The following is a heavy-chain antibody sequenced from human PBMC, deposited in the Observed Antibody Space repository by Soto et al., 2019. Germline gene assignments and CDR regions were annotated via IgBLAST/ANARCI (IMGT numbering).Heavy chain of an antibody. V-gene: IGHV1-18*01. Sequence: VASVKVSCKASGYTFTSYGISWVRQAPGQGLEWMGWISAYNGNTNYAQKLQGRVTMTTDTSTSTAYMELRSLRSDDTAVYYCAREGYDSSGYYWGPNHDAFDIWGQGTMVTVSS. CDR1: GYTFTSYG. CDR3: AREGYDSSGYYWGPNHDAFDI. CDR2: ISAYNGNT. D-gene: IGHD3-22*01. J-gene: IGHJ3*02.